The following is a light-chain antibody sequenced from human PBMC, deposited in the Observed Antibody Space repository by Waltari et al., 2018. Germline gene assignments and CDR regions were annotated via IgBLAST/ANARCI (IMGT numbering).Light chain of an antibody. J-gene: IGLJ2*01. V-gene: IGLV1-51*01. CDR3: GTWDSSLSAVV. CDR2: DNN. Sequence: QSVLTQPPSVSAAPGQKVTISCSGNSSHIGNNYVSWYQQLPGTAPKLLIYDNNKRPSGIPDRFSGSKSGTSATLGITGLQTGDEADYYCGTWDSSLSAVVFGGGTKLTVL. CDR1: SSHIGNNY.